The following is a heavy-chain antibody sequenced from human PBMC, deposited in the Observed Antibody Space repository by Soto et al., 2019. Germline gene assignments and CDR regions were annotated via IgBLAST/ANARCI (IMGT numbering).Heavy chain of an antibody. CDR1: GYTFTSYA. CDR3: TRGDFWSGYRPDYYGMDV. Sequence: ASVKVSGKTSGYTFTSYAIHWVRQAPGQRLEWMGWINAGNGNTKYSQKFEGRVTITRAKSASTAYMEVSSLTSEDTAVYYCTRGDFWSGYRPDYYGMDVWGQGTTVTVSS. D-gene: IGHD3-3*01. V-gene: IGHV1-3*01. CDR2: INAGNGNT. J-gene: IGHJ6*02.